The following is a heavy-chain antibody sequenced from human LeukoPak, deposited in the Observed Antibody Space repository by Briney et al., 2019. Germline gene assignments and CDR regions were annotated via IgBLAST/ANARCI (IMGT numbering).Heavy chain of an antibody. CDR1: GFTFSSYW. CDR2: ISYDGSNK. CDR3: AKGPRGMITF. D-gene: IGHD3-16*01. V-gene: IGHV3-30*18. J-gene: IGHJ4*02. Sequence: GGSLRLSCAASGFTFSSYWMNWARQAPGKGLEWVAVISYDGSNKYYADSVKGRFTISRDNSKNTLYLQMNSLRAEDTAVYYCAKGPRGMITFGGQGTLVTVSS.